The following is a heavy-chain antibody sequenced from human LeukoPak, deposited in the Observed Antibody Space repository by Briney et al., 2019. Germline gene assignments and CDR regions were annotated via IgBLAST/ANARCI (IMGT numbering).Heavy chain of an antibody. CDR2: IGSSGNIG. CDR3: VRDLTMVVTGGY. Sequence: GGSLRLSCAASGFTFSSYEMNWVRQAPGKGLEWISYIGSSGNIGYYADSVKGRFTISRDNARNSLSLQMNNLRVEDTAVYYCVRDLTMVVTGGYWGQGTLVTVSS. CDR1: GFTFSSYE. J-gene: IGHJ4*02. V-gene: IGHV3-48*03. D-gene: IGHD4-23*01.